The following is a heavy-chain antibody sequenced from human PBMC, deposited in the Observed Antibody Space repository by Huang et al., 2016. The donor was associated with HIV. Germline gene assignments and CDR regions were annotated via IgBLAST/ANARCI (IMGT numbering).Heavy chain of an antibody. V-gene: IGHV3-21*01. D-gene: IGHD6-13*01. CDR1: GFSLDSFN. J-gene: IGHJ4*02. CDR2: ISPSSRFR. Sequence: EVQLVDSGGGLVKPGGSLRLSCAASGFSLDSFNMFWVRQTPAKGLQWVASISPSSRFREYADSVKGRFSISRDNAKNSLYLQMNSLRGEDTAVYYCVKDRGQQLSPFDSWGQGTLVTVSS. CDR3: VKDRGQQLSPFDS.